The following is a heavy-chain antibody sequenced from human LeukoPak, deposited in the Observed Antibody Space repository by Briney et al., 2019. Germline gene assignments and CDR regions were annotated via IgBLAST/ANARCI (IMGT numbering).Heavy chain of an antibody. CDR1: GFTFSSYA. Sequence: PGGSLRLSCSASGFTFSSYAMHWVRQAPGKGLEWVAVISYDGSNKYYADSVKGRFTISRDNSKNTLYLQMNSLRAEDTAVYYCASGKGVYYDVWSGYYRGAPYGMDFWGQGTTVTVSS. J-gene: IGHJ6*02. CDR2: ISYDGSNK. V-gene: IGHV3-30-3*01. CDR3: ASGKGVYYDVWSGYYRGAPYGMDF. D-gene: IGHD3-3*01.